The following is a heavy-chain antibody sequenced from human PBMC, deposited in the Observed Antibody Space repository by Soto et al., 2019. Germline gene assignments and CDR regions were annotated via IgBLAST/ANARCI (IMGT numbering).Heavy chain of an antibody. CDR1: GGSISSYY. J-gene: IGHJ6*02. Sequence: PSETLSLTCTVSGGSISSYYWSWIRQPPGKGLEWIGYIYYGGSTNYNPSLKSRVTISVDTSKNQFSLKLSSVTAADTAVYYCAREYSSSNYYYYGMDVWGQGTTVTVSS. CDR3: AREYSSSNYYYYGMDV. V-gene: IGHV4-59*01. D-gene: IGHD6-6*01. CDR2: IYYGGST.